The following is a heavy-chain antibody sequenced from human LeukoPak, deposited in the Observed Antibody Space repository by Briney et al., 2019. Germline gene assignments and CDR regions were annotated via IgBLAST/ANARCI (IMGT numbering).Heavy chain of an antibody. CDR1: GFTFSNYW. Sequence: PGGSLRLSCVASGFTFSNYWMHWVRHAPGKGLVWVSRINSDGSTTSYADSVKGRFTISRDNAKNTLYLQMNSLRAEDTAVYYCARGPSGYHNTGGQGTLVTVSS. CDR2: INSDGSTT. V-gene: IGHV3-74*01. J-gene: IGHJ4*02. CDR3: ARGPSGYHNT. D-gene: IGHD5-12*01.